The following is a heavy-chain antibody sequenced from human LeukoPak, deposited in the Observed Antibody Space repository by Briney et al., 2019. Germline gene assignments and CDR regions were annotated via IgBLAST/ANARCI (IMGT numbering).Heavy chain of an antibody. D-gene: IGHD6-13*01. J-gene: IGHJ5*02. V-gene: IGHV3-30*18. Sequence: GGSLRLSCAASGFTFSSYGMHWVRQAPGKGLEWVAVISYDGSNKYYADSVKGRFTISRDNSKNTLYLQMNSLRAEDTAVYYCAKGPSLYSSRGWFDPWGQGTLVTVSS. CDR2: ISYDGSNK. CDR3: AKGPSLYSSRGWFDP. CDR1: GFTFSSYG.